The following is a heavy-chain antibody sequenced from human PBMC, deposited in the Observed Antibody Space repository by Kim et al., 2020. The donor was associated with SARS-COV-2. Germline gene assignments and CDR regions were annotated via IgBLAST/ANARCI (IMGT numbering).Heavy chain of an antibody. J-gene: IGHJ6*02. Sequence: SETLSLTCAVYGGSFSGYYWSWIRQPPGKGLEWIGEIKHSGSTNYNPSLKSRVTISVDTSKNQFSLKLSSVTAADTAVYYCARVLYSSSWYYYYYGMDVWGQGTTVTVSS. CDR2: IKHSGST. CDR3: ARVLYSSSWYYYYYGMDV. D-gene: IGHD6-13*01. CDR1: GGSFSGYY. V-gene: IGHV4-34*01.